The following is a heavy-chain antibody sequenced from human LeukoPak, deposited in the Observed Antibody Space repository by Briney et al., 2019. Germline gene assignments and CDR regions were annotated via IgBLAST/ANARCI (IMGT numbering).Heavy chain of an antibody. CDR1: GFTFTNSA. CDR3: AADRDVYNPGCFDY. Sequence: PVKVSCKASGFTFTNSAMQWVRQARGQRPEWIGWIVVGSGNTNYAQKFQERVTITRDMSTSTAYMELSSLRSEDTAVYYCAADRDVYNPGCFDYWGQGTLVTVSS. CDR2: IVVGSGNT. V-gene: IGHV1-58*02. D-gene: IGHD5-24*01. J-gene: IGHJ4*02.